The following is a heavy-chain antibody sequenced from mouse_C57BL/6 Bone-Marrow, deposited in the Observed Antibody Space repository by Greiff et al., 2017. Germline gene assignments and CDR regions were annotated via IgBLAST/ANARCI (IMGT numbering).Heavy chain of an antibody. CDR1: GYAFSSYW. D-gene: IGHD2-2*01. J-gene: IGHJ4*01. Sequence: VNVVESGAELVKPGASVKISCKASGYAFSSYWMNWVKQRPGKGLEWIGQIYPGDGDTNYNGKFKGKATLTADKSSSTAYMQLSSLTSEDSAVYFCARWLDYYAMDYWGQGTSVTVSS. CDR2: IYPGDGDT. V-gene: IGHV1-80*01. CDR3: ARWLDYYAMDY.